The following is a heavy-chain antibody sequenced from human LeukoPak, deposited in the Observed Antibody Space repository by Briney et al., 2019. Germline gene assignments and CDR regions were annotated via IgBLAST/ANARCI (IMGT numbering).Heavy chain of an antibody. CDR2: IYSGGST. J-gene: IGHJ6*02. D-gene: IGHD4-17*01. CDR1: GFTVSSNY. V-gene: IGHV3-66*04. CDR3: ARRIDYGDYYYYGMDV. Sequence: GGSLRLSCAASGFTVSSNYMSWVRQAPGKGLEWVSVIYSGGSTYYADSVKGRFTISRDNSKNTLYLQMNSLRAEDTAVYYCARRIDYGDYYYYGMDVWGQGTTVTVSS.